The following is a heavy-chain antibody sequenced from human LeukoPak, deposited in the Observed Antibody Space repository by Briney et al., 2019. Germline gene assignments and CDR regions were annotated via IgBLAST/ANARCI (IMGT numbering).Heavy chain of an antibody. CDR2: INPNSGGT. CDR1: GYTFTGYY. Sequence: ASVKVSCKASGYTFTGYYMHWVRQAPGQGLEWMGWINPNSGGTNYAQKFQGRVTMTRDTSISTAYMELSRLRSDDTAVYYCASTGYCSSGSCYSNRYWGQGTLVTVSS. CDR3: ASTGYCSSGSCYSNRY. J-gene: IGHJ4*02. V-gene: IGHV1-2*02. D-gene: IGHD2-15*01.